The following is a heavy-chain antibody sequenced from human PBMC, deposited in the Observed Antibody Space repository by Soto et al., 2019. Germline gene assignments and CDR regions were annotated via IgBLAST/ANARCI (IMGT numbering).Heavy chain of an antibody. CDR1: GFTFSSYA. V-gene: IGHV3-23*01. D-gene: IGHD3-22*01. Sequence: GGSLRLSCAASGFTFSSYAMSWVRQAPGKGLEWVSAISGSGGSTYYADSVKGRFTISRDNSKNTLYLQMNSLRAEDTAVYYCAKVSTHYYDSSGPRHYYYYGMDVWGQGTTVTVSS. CDR3: AKVSTHYYDSSGPRHYYYYGMDV. CDR2: ISGSGGST. J-gene: IGHJ6*02.